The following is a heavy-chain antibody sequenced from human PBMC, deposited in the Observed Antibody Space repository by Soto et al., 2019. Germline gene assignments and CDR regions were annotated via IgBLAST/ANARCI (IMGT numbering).Heavy chain of an antibody. J-gene: IGHJ1*01. CDR2: INHGGGA. D-gene: IGHD6-13*01. CDR1: GGSFSGYY. CDR3: ARYSSTWSKYLQH. V-gene: IGHV4-34*01. Sequence: VQLQQWGAGLLKTSETLSLTCAVYGGSFSGYYWSWIRQTPGKRLEWVGDINHGGGANYNPSLKSRVTFSLDLSKNQFSLKLNSVSAADTAVYYCARYSSTWSKYLQHWGRGSLVIFSS.